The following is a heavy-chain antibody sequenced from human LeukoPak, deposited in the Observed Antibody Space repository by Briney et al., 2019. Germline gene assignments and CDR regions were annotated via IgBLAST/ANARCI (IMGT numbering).Heavy chain of an antibody. CDR3: VRLQPNTGEWAFDI. J-gene: IGHJ3*02. D-gene: IGHD1-1*01. CDR1: GGXISSYY. Sequence: SETLSLTCTVSGGXISSYYCSWIRQPPGEGLEWIGYISNSGSTNYNPSLKSRVTISVDTSKNQLSLKMSYVTAADTAVYHCVRLQPNTGEWAFDIWGQGTMVSVSS. V-gene: IGHV4-59*01. CDR2: ISNSGST.